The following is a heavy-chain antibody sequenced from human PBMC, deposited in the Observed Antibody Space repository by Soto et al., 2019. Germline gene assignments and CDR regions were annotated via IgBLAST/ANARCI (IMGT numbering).Heavy chain of an antibody. Sequence: SLYITCSVSGGPMSTCYYYWTWIRERPGKDLVWVGNVYDSGNTYYNPSLKSRLIISIDTCNNQFSLKVGSVLAADTAVYFWASSTLYAREVWGQGTAHTVS. CDR1: GGPMSTCYYY. CDR2: VYDSGNT. V-gene: IGHV4-30-4*01. D-gene: IGHD4-17*01. CDR3: ASSTLYAREV. J-gene: IGHJ6*02.